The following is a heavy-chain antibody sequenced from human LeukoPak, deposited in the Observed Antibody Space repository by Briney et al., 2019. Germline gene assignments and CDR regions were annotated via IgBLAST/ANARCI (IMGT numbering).Heavy chain of an antibody. V-gene: IGHV4-61*01. J-gene: IGHJ4*02. Sequence: SETLSLTCTVSGGSVSSGSYYWSWIRQPPGKGLEWIGYIYYSGSTNYNPSLKSRVTISVDTSKNQFSLKLSSVTAADTAVYYYARATVTFTFDYWGQGTLVTVSS. CDR3: ARATVTFTFDY. CDR2: IYYSGST. CDR1: GGSVSSGSYY. D-gene: IGHD4-11*01.